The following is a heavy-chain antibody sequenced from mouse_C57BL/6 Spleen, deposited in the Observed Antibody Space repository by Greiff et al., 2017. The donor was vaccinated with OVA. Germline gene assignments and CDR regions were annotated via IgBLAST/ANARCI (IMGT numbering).Heavy chain of an antibody. V-gene: IGHV6-3*01. CDR2: IRLKSDNYAT. D-gene: IGHD2-4*01. J-gene: IGHJ2*01. CDR1: GFTFSNYW. CDR3: TDDYDGY. Sequence: EVKVGESGGGLVQPGGSMKLSCVASGFTFSNYWMNWVRQSPEKGLEWVAQIRLKSDNYATHYAESVKGRFTISRDDSKSSVYLQMNNLRAEDTGIYYCTDDYDGYWGQGTTLTVSS.